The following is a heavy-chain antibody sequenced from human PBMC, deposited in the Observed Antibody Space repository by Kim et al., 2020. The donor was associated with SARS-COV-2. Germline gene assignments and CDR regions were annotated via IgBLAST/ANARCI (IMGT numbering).Heavy chain of an antibody. CDR2: IIPIFGTA. CDR3: ARGVETVDAFDI. D-gene: IGHD4-4*01. V-gene: IGHV1-69*13. CDR1: GGTFSSYA. Sequence: SVKVSCKASGGTFSSYAISWVRQAPGQGLEWMGGIIPIFGTANYAQKFQGRVTITADESTSTAYMELSSPRSEDTAVYYCARGVETVDAFDIWGQGTMVTVSS. J-gene: IGHJ3*02.